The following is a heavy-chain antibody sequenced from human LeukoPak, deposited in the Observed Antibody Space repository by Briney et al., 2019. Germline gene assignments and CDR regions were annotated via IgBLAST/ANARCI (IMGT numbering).Heavy chain of an antibody. CDR3: ARVAPYPSDAFDI. CDR1: GFTFSSYA. Sequence: GGSLRLSCAASGFTFSSYAMHWVRQAPGKGLEWVAVISYDGSNKYYADSVKGRFTISRDNSKNTLYLQMNSLRAEDTAVYYCARVAPYPSDAFDIWGQGTMVTVSS. V-gene: IGHV3-30-3*01. J-gene: IGHJ3*02. CDR2: ISYDGSNK.